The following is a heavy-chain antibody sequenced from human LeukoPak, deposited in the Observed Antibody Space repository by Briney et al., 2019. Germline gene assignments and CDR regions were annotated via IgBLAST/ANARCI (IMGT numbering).Heavy chain of an antibody. Sequence: GGSLRLSCAASGFTFSSYAMSWVRLAPGKGLELVSAISGSGGSTYYADSVKGRFTISRDNSKNTLYLQMNSLRAEDTAVYYCANFVGATPDAFDIWGQGTMVTVSS. CDR2: ISGSGGST. CDR3: ANFVGATPDAFDI. V-gene: IGHV3-23*01. D-gene: IGHD1-26*01. J-gene: IGHJ3*02. CDR1: GFTFSSYA.